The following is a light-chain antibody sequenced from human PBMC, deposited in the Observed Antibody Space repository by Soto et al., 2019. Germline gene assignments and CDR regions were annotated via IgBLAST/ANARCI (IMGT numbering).Light chain of an antibody. J-gene: IGKJ2*01. CDR1: QVITNY. V-gene: IGKV1-33*01. CDR3: QQYENLPYT. Sequence: DIQLTQSASSLSASVGDRVTITCQASQVITNYLNWYQQKPGKAPKLLIYDISTLEIGVPSRYSGSGSRTDFTLTISGLQPEDIATYFCQQYENLPYTFGQGTKLEI. CDR2: DIS.